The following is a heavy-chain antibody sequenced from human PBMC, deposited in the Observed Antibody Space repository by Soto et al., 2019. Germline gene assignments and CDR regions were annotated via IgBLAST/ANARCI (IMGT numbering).Heavy chain of an antibody. CDR1: KFTFSSYA. D-gene: IGHD3-9*01. CDR3: ARAYQLTYYFDD. Sequence: GGSLRLSCAASKFTFSSYAMNWVRQAPGKGLEWVSVISGGGGTTYYADSVKGRFRISRDDSTNMVFLQMSSLRSEDTAVYHCARAYQLTYYFDDWGPGTPVTVFS. CDR2: ISGGGGTT. J-gene: IGHJ4*02. V-gene: IGHV3-23*01.